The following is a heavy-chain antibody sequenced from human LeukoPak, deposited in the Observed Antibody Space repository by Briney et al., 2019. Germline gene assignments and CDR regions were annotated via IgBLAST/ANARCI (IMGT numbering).Heavy chain of an antibody. Sequence: KPGGSLRLSCAASGFTFSSYSMNWVRQAPGKGLEWVSSISTSSSYINYADSVKGRFTISRDNAKKSLYLQMNSLRAEDTAVYYCASSGVNSAAGMDYCDYWGQGTLVTVSS. CDR1: GFTFSSYS. CDR3: ASSGVNSAAGMDYCDY. D-gene: IGHD6-13*01. V-gene: IGHV3-21*01. J-gene: IGHJ4*02. CDR2: ISTSSSYI.